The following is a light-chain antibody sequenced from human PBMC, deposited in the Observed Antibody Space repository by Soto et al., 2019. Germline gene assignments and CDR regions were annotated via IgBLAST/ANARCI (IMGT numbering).Light chain of an antibody. CDR2: GAS. V-gene: IGKV3-20*01. Sequence: VLTQSPDILSLSPGQTSTLSCRASESVDRYVAWYQQKVGQAPRLLIYGASSRATGIPDRFSGSGSGTDFTLTISRLEPEDLAVYYCQRYGSSPLTCGGGTKGDIK. CDR3: QRYGSSPLT. J-gene: IGKJ4*01. CDR1: ESVDRY.